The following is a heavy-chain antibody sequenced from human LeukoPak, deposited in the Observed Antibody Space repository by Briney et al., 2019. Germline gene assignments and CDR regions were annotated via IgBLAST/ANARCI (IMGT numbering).Heavy chain of an antibody. CDR2: IGTAGDT. D-gene: IGHD3-10*01. CDR1: GFTFSSYD. J-gene: IGHJ4*02. CDR3: ARGLSYGSGSYSFDY. Sequence: GGSLRLSCAASGFTFSSYDMHWVRQATGKGLEWVSAIGTAGDTYYPGSVKGRFTISRENAKNSLYLQMNSLRAGDTAVYYCARGLSYGSGSYSFDYWGQGTLVTVSS. V-gene: IGHV3-13*01.